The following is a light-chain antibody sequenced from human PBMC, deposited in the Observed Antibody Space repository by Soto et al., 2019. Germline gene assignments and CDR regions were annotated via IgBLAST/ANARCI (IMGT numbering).Light chain of an antibody. V-gene: IGKV1-33*01. CDR3: QQCVNLVT. Sequence: DIQMTQSPSSLSASVGDRVTITCQASQDISNRLHWYQQKPGKAPKLLINDASNLEAGVPSRFSGSGPGTDFTFPKSSLQPEDIATCYFQQCVNLVTFGGGTKLEIK. CDR1: QDISNR. CDR2: DAS. J-gene: IGKJ4*01.